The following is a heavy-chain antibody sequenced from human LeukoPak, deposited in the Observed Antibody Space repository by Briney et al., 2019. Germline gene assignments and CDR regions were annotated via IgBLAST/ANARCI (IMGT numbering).Heavy chain of an antibody. Sequence: ASVKVSCKASGGTFSSYAISWVRQAPGQGLEWMGGIIPIFGTTKYAQKFQGRVTITADESTSTAYMELSRLRSEDTAVYYCARVEFDSSGYSANYYYYYGMDVWGQGTTVTVSS. CDR3: ARVEFDSSGYSANYYYYYGMDV. D-gene: IGHD3-22*01. CDR2: IIPIFGTT. CDR1: GGTFSSYA. V-gene: IGHV1-69*13. J-gene: IGHJ6*02.